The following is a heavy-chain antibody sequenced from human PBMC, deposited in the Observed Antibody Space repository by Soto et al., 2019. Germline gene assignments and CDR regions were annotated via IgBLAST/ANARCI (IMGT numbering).Heavy chain of an antibody. Sequence: QVQLVESGGGVVQPGRSLRLSCAASGFTFSNYGMHWVRQAPGKGLEWVAVISYEGSNKYYADSVKGRFTISRDDSKNTLYLQMNSLRAEDTAVYYCAKDLGYGGSFDYWGQGALVTVSS. CDR3: AKDLGYGGSFDY. J-gene: IGHJ4*02. V-gene: IGHV3-30*18. D-gene: IGHD3-16*01. CDR1: GFTFSNYG. CDR2: ISYEGSNK.